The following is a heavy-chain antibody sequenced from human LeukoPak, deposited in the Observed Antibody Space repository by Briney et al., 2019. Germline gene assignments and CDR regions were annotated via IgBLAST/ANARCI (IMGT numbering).Heavy chain of an antibody. V-gene: IGHV4-61*02. D-gene: IGHD3-3*01. CDR1: GGSISSGSYY. CDR2: IYTSGST. Sequence: SETLSLTCTVSGGSISSGSYYWSWIRQPAGKGLEWIGRIYTSGSTNYNPSLKSRVTISVDTSKNQFSLKLSSVTAADTAVYYCARHRQRSGDFWSGYYSYYFDYWGQGTLVTVSS. CDR3: ARHRQRSGDFWSGYYSYYFDY. J-gene: IGHJ4*02.